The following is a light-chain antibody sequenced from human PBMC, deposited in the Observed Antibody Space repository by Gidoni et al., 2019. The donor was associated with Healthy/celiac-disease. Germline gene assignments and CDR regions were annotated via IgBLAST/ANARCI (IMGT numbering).Light chain of an antibody. CDR1: QSVSSN. J-gene: IGKJ1*01. V-gene: IGKV3-15*01. CDR2: GAS. Sequence: EIVMTQSPAPLSVSPGERATLSCRASQSVSSNLAWYQQKPGQAPRLLIYGASTRATGIPARFSGSGSGIELTLTISSLQSEDFAVYYCQQYNNWPRTFGQGTKVEIK. CDR3: QQYNNWPRT.